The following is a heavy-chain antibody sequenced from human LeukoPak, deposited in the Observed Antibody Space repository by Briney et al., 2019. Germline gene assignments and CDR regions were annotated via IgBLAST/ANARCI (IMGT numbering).Heavy chain of an antibody. Sequence: SETLSLTCAVYVGSFSGYHWNWIRQPPGKGPEWIGEVNESGGTNINPSLRSRVILSVDTSMNQFSLKLSSVTAADTAVYYCARGLTASSSSWSQYNWFDPWGRGTLVTVSS. CDR3: ARGLTASSSSWSQYNWFDP. D-gene: IGHD6-13*01. J-gene: IGHJ5*02. V-gene: IGHV4-34*01. CDR1: VGSFSGYH. CDR2: VNESGGT.